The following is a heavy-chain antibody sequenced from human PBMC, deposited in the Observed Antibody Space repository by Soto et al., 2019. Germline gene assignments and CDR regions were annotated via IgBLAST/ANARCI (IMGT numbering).Heavy chain of an antibody. D-gene: IGHD2-21*02. V-gene: IGHV4-30-4*01. CDR3: ARYGGNSHGDAFDI. CDR1: GDSISSADYY. CDR2: IFYSGTT. J-gene: IGHJ3*02. Sequence: SETLSLTCTVSGDSISSADYYWSWIRQTPGKGLEWIGHIFYSGTTYYNPSLKSRLTISVDTSKNHFSLRLTSVTAADTAVYYCARYGGNSHGDAFDIWGQGTMVTVSS.